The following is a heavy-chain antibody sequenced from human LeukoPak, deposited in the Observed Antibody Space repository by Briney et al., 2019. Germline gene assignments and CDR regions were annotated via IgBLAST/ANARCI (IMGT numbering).Heavy chain of an antibody. V-gene: IGHV3-30*02. CDR1: GFTLSSFG. Sequence: PGGSLRLSCAASGFTLSSFGMRWVPQAPGKGGEGVAYIRYDGSNKYYADSVKGRFPISRANSKNTLYLQMNSLSAEATAASYCAKAYGSGSPLTHFDYWGQGTLVTVSS. CDR3: AKAYGSGSPLTHFDY. D-gene: IGHD3-10*01. CDR2: IRYDGSNK. J-gene: IGHJ4*02.